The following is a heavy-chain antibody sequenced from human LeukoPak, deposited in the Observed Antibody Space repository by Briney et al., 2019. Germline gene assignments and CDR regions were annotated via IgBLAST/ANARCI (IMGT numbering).Heavy chain of an antibody. Sequence: GGSLRLSCAASGFTFSSYWMSWVRQAPGKGLEWVANIKQDGSEKYYVDSVKGRFTISRDNAKNPLYLQMNSLRAEDTAVYYCARTPSNSWPYPNFYYYYGMDVWGQGTTVTVSS. CDR3: ARTPSNSWPYPNFYYYYGMDV. CDR1: GFTFSSYW. V-gene: IGHV3-7*04. D-gene: IGHD6-13*01. CDR2: IKQDGSEK. J-gene: IGHJ6*02.